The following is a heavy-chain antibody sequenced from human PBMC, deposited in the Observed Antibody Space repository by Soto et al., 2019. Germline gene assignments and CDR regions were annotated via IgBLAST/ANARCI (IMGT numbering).Heavy chain of an antibody. CDR2: IGGSGSAT. J-gene: IGHJ6*02. CDR3: ARNSSGMDV. Sequence: EVKLLESGGGLAQPGGSLRLACEVSGFSFTTYAMSWVRQAPGKGLDWGSGIGGSGSATYYADSVKGRFTISRDNSKNTVYLQMHRLRDEDTAVYYCARNSSGMDVWGQGTTVSVSS. V-gene: IGHV3-23*01. D-gene: IGHD6-19*01. CDR1: GFSFTTYA.